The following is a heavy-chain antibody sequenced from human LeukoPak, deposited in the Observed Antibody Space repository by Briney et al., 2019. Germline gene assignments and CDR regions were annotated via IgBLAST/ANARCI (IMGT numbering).Heavy chain of an antibody. V-gene: IGHV3-30*04. CDR1: GFTFSGHA. CDR2: IGHDAVNK. Sequence: VGSLRLSCAASGFTFSGHAMHWVRQTPGKGLEWVAVIGHDAVNKFYADTVKGRFTISRDNSMNTLFLQMDSLTTEDTAVYYCARDPTVGFADYFDYWGQGTLVSVSS. CDR3: ARDPTVGFADYFDY. J-gene: IGHJ4*02. D-gene: IGHD3-10*01.